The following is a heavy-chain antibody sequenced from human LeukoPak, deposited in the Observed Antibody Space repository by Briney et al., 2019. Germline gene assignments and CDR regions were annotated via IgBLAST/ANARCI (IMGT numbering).Heavy chain of an antibody. V-gene: IGHV1-18*01. D-gene: IGHD3-9*01. CDR3: ARGRDYDILTGYYP. J-gene: IGHJ5*02. CDR1: GYTFSNYG. Sequence: ASVKVSCKASGYTFSNYGISWARQAPGQGLEWMGWISGHNGNTNSAQKFQGRVTMTTDTSTSTAYMELRSLRSDDTAVYYCARGRDYDILTGYYPWGQGTLVTVSS. CDR2: ISGHNGNT.